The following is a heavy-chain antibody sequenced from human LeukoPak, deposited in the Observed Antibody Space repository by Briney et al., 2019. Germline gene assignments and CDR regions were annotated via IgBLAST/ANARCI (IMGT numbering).Heavy chain of an antibody. J-gene: IGHJ4*02. V-gene: IGHV1-8*01. CDR1: GYTFTSYD. CDR3: ARVEGYSYDRDY. D-gene: IGHD5-18*01. CDR2: MNPNSGNT. Sequence: GASVTVSCRASGYTFTSYDINWVRQATGQGREWMGWMNPNSGNTGYAQKFQGRVTMTRNTSISTAYMELSSLRSEDTAVYYCARVEGYSYDRDYWGQGTLVTVSS.